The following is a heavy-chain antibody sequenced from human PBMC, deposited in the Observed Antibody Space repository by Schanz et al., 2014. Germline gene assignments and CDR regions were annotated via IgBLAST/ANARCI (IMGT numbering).Heavy chain of an antibody. CDR1: GFTFSSYG. CDR2: IKQDGSEK. Sequence: VQLVESGGDVVQPGRSLRLSCAASGFTFSSYGMHWVRQAPGKGPEWVANIKQDGSEKYYVDSVKGRFTISRDNAKNSLYLQMNSLRAEDTAVYYCARSTSMYFLQWGQGTLVTVSS. D-gene: IGHD2-2*01. V-gene: IGHV3-7*01. J-gene: IGHJ1*01. CDR3: ARSTSMYFLQ.